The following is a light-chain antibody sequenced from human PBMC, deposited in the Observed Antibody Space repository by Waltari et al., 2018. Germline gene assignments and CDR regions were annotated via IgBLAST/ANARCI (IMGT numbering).Light chain of an antibody. Sequence: EIGMTQSPATLSVSPGERATLSCRASQSVSSNLAWYQQKPGQAPRLFIYGASTRATGIPDRFSGSGSGTEFTLTISSLQSEDFAVYYCQQYDNWPITFGQGTRLEIK. V-gene: IGKV3-15*01. CDR3: QQYDNWPIT. CDR1: QSVSSN. J-gene: IGKJ5*01. CDR2: GAS.